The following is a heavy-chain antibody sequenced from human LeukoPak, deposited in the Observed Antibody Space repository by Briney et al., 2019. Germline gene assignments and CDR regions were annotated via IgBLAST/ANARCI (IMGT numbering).Heavy chain of an antibody. CDR2: MNPRDNT. Sequence: GSSVKVSCKASGGTFSSYAISWVRQAPGQGLEWLGWMNPRDNTGYAQKFQGRVTLARDRSTNTAYMELSSLRSEDTAVYYCARYTEGHGFDIWGQGTTVNVS. CDR3: ARYTEGHGFDI. J-gene: IGHJ3*02. CDR1: GGTFSSYA. V-gene: IGHV1-8*02.